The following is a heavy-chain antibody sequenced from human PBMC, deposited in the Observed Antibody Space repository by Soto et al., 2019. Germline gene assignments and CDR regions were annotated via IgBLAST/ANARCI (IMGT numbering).Heavy chain of an antibody. D-gene: IGHD2-15*01. CDR2: IKSKTVGGQI. Sequence: GGSLRLSCAASGFTFSNAWMNWVRQAPGKGLEWVAHIKSKTVGGQIDNAAPVKGRFTISRNDSKNTLYLQMNSLKTDDNAVYYCTTADSLDAFDIWGQGTMVTVSS. V-gene: IGHV3-15*07. J-gene: IGHJ3*02. CDR1: GFTFSNAW. CDR3: TTADSLDAFDI.